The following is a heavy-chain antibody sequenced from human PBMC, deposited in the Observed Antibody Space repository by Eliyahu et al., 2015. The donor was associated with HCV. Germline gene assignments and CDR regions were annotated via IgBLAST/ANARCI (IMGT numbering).Heavy chain of an antibody. Sequence: SFSSHVISWVRQAPGQGLEWMGGIIPLLGTANYAQRFQGRVTISADKSTSTAYMDLSSLRIEDTAVYYCARGGSSSNPYGMDVWGQGTTVTVSS. CDR2: IIPLLGTA. V-gene: IGHV1-69*06. CDR3: ARGGSSSNPYGMDV. J-gene: IGHJ6*02. CDR1: SFSSHV. D-gene: IGHD1-26*01.